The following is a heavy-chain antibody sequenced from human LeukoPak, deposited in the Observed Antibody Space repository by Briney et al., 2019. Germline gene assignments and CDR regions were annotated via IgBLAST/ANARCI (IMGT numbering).Heavy chain of an antibody. CDR2: INHSGST. Sequence: SETLSLTCAVYGGSFSGYYWSWIRQPPGKGLEWIGEINHSGSTNYNPSLKSRVTISVDTSKNQFSLKLSSVTAADTAVYYCALGRAVARNLYWGQGTLVTVSS. D-gene: IGHD6-19*01. V-gene: IGHV4-34*01. J-gene: IGHJ4*02. CDR1: GGSFSGYY. CDR3: ALGRAVARNLY.